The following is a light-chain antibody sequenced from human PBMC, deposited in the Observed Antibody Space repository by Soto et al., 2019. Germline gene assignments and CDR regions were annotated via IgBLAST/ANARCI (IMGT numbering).Light chain of an antibody. J-gene: IGLJ7*01. CDR2: EVS. CDR3: CSYAGTSTHTV. CDR1: SSDVASYNL. V-gene: IGLV2-23*02. Sequence: QSALTQPASVSGSPGQSITISCTGTSSDVASYNLVSWYQQHPGKAPKLMISEVSKRPSGISDRFSGSKSGRTASLTISGLQAEDEADYYCCSYAGTSTHTVFGGGTQLTVL.